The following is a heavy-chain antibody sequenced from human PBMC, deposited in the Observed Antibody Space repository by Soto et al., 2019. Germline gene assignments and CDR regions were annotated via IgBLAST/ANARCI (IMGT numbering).Heavy chain of an antibody. V-gene: IGHV3-48*03. CDR3: ARENSGDAFDF. CDR2: INSGGTSK. Sequence: GGSLRLSCAAPGFAIRNYEMNWVRQAPGKGLEWVSYINSGGTSKKYTDSVEGRFTISRDTALNSLYLQMDSLRDEDTAIYYCARENSGDAFDFWGQGILVTVSS. CDR1: GFAIRNYE. J-gene: IGHJ4*02. D-gene: IGHD4-17*01.